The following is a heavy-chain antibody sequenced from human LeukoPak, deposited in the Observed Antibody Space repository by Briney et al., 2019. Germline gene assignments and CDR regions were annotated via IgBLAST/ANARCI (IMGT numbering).Heavy chain of an antibody. Sequence: GGSLRLSCAASGFTFSSYAMHWVRQAPGKGLEWVAVISYDGSNKYYADSVKGRFTISRDNSKNTLYLQMNSLRAEDTAVYYCARRWRVDSGSYYYFDYWGQGTLVTVSS. CDR2: ISYDGSNK. D-gene: IGHD1-26*01. J-gene: IGHJ4*02. CDR1: GFTFSSYA. CDR3: ARRWRVDSGSYYYFDY. V-gene: IGHV3-30-3*01.